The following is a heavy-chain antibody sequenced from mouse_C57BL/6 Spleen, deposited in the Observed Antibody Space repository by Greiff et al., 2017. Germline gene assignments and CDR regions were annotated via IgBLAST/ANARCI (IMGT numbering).Heavy chain of an antibody. V-gene: IGHV2-2*01. CDR2: IWSGGST. CDR1: GFSLTSYG. CDR3: ARTYYYGSEDAMDD. D-gene: IGHD1-1*01. Sequence: QVQLQQSGPGLVQPSQSLSITCTVSGFSLTSYGVHWVRQSPGKGLEWLGVIWSGGSTDYNAAFISRLSISKDNSKIQVFFKMNSLQADDTAIYYCARTYYYGSEDAMDDWGQGTSVTGSS. J-gene: IGHJ4*01.